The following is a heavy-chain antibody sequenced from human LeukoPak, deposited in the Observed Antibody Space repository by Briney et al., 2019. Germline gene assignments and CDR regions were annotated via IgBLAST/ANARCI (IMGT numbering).Heavy chain of an antibody. CDR2: INHTGDT. D-gene: IGHD4-11*01. Sequence: SETLSLTCAVYGGSFSGYYWSWFRQAPGKGLEWIGEINHTGDTKNNPSLESRVAILVDTSKNQFSLRLNSVTAADTAKYFCARGEFYSNYFEYWGQGILVTVSS. V-gene: IGHV4-34*01. J-gene: IGHJ4*02. CDR1: GGSFSGYY. CDR3: ARGEFYSNYFEY.